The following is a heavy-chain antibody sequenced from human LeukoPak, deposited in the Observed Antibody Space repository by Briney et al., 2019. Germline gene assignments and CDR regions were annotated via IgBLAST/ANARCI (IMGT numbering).Heavy chain of an antibody. CDR2: ISSSSSYI. V-gene: IGHV3-21*04. D-gene: IGHD2-2*01. J-gene: IGHJ3*02. Sequence: MSGGSLRLSCAASGFTFSSYSMNWVRQAPGKGLEWVSFISSSSSYIYYADSVKGRFTISRDNSKDTLSLQMNSLRAEDTAVYYCAKGGYCSSTSCFRVQDAFDIWGQGTMVTVSS. CDR1: GFTFSSYS. CDR3: AKGGYCSSTSCFRVQDAFDI.